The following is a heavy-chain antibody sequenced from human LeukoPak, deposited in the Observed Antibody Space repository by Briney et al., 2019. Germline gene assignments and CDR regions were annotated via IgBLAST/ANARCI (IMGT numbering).Heavy chain of an antibody. CDR2: INAGNGNT. V-gene: IGHV1-3*01. Sequence: ASVKVSCKASGYTFTSYAMHWVRQAPGQRLEWMGWINAGNGNTKYSQKFQGRVTITTDESTSTAYMELSSLRSEDTAVYYCARAPYCGGDCDAFGYWGQGTLVTVSS. CDR1: GYTFTSYA. J-gene: IGHJ4*02. CDR3: ARAPYCGGDCDAFGY. D-gene: IGHD2-21*01.